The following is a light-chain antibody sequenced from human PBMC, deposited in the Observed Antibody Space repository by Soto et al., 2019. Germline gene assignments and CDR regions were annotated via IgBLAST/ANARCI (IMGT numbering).Light chain of an antibody. CDR3: SSYASTSHVV. J-gene: IGLJ2*01. CDR2: EVS. CDR1: SSDVVGYNY. Sequence: QSALTQPASVSGSPGQSITISCTGTSSDVVGYNYVSGYQHHPGKAPKLMIYEVSNRPSRVSNRFSGSKSDNTASLTISGLQAEDEAHYYCSSYASTSHVVFGGGTKLTVL. V-gene: IGLV2-14*01.